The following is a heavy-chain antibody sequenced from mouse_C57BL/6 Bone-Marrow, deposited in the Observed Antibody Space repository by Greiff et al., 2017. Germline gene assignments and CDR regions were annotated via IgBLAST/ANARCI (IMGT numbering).Heavy chain of an antibody. CDR2: ISYSGST. CDR1: GYSITSDY. V-gene: IGHV3-8*01. D-gene: IGHD2-1*01. Sequence: EVQRVESGPGLAKPSQTLSLTCSVTGYSITSDYWNWIRKFPGNKLEYMGYISYSGSTYYNPSLKSRISITRDTSKNQYYLQLNSVTTEDTATYYCARSHPLYYGNHLYFDVWGTGTTVTVSS. CDR3: ARSHPLYYGNHLYFDV. J-gene: IGHJ1*03.